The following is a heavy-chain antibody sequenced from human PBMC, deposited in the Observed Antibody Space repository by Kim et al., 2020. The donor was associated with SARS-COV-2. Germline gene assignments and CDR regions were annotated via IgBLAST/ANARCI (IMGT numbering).Heavy chain of an antibody. J-gene: IGHJ4*02. V-gene: IGHV3-23*01. D-gene: IGHD5-12*01. CDR3: AKDLESGYDSPFGY. Sequence: ADYVKGRFTISRDNFKNTLYLQMNSLRADDTAVYYCAKDLESGYDSPFGYWGQGTLVTVSS.